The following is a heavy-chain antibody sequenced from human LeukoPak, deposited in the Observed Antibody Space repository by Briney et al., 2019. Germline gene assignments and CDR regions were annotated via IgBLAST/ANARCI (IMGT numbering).Heavy chain of an antibody. J-gene: IGHJ6*02. Sequence: PSETLSLTCAVYGGSFSGFYWSWIRQPPGKGLAWIGELNHSGSTNYNPSLKSRVTISVDTSKNQFSLKLSSVTAADTAVYYCARVELDIVVVPAAIPSTYGMDVWGQGTTVTVSS. V-gene: IGHV4-34*01. CDR2: LNHSGST. CDR3: ARVELDIVVVPAAIPSTYGMDV. D-gene: IGHD2-2*02. CDR1: GGSFSGFY.